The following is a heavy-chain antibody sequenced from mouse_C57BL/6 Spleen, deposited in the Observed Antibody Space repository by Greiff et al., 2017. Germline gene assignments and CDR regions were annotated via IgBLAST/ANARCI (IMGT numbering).Heavy chain of an antibody. Sequence: DVKLVESGAGLVKPGGSLKLSCEASGFTFSSYALTWVRQTPEKRLEWVAYICSGGDYIHYAQNVKGRFTITRDNARNTLYRQMSSLRSEDTAMYYLTRYWGLLDYAMDYWGQGTSVTVSS. D-gene: IGHD1-1*01. J-gene: IGHJ4*01. V-gene: IGHV5-9-1*02. CDR1: GFTFSSYA. CDR2: ICSGGDYI. CDR3: TRYWGLLDYAMDY.